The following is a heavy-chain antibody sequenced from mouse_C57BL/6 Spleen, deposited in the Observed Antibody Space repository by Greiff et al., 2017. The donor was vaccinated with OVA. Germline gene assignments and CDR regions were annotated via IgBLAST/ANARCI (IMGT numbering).Heavy chain of an antibody. CDR1: GYTFTSYW. J-gene: IGHJ4*01. CDR2: IDPNSGGT. D-gene: IGHD2-4*01. CDR3: AREDDYDVGYAMDY. V-gene: IGHV1-72*01. Sequence: VQLKQPGAELVKPGASVKLSCKASGYTFTSYWMHWVKQRPGRGLEWIGRIDPNSGGTKYNEKFKSKATLTVDKPSSTAYMQLSSLTSEDSAVYYCAREDDYDVGYAMDYWGQGTSVTVSS.